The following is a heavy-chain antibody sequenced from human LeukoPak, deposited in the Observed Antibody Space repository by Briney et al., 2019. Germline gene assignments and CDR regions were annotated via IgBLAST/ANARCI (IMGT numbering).Heavy chain of an antibody. D-gene: IGHD2-2*01. V-gene: IGHV1-58*02. CDR3: AAVFFSSTVPYFDH. CDR2: IVVGSGNT. J-gene: IGHJ4*02. CDR1: GFTFSSSA. Sequence: GASVKVSCKASGFTFSSSAIRWVRQVRGQRLEWIGWIVVGSGNTNYAQKFQDRVTITKDMSTMTAYMELSSLRSEDTALYYCAAVFFSSTVPYFDHWAQGTLVTASS.